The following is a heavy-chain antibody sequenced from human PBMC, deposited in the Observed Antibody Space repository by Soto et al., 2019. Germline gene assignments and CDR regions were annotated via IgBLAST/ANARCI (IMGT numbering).Heavy chain of an antibody. J-gene: IGHJ3*02. Sequence: GGSLRLSCAASGFTFSSYSMNWVRQAPGKGLEWVSSISSSSSYIYYADSVKGRFTISRDNAKNSLYLQMNSLRAEDTAVYYCASDNNPVVGESIWGQGTMVTVSS. D-gene: IGHD1-26*01. CDR3: ASDNNPVVGESI. V-gene: IGHV3-21*01. CDR1: GFTFSSYS. CDR2: ISSSSSYI.